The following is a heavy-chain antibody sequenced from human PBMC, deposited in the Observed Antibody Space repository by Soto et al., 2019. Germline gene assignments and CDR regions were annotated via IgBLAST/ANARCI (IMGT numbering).Heavy chain of an antibody. CDR3: EKARGSSPRWGYSRMDA. Sequence: EVRLLDSGGDLIQPGGSLRLSCAASGFTFSSSAMSWVRQAPDKGLEWVSAVGGNSVSTFYADSVKGRFTISKDSSKNTLFLQMNSVTAEDTAVYYCEKARGSSPRWGYSRMDAWGKGTKVTVSP. V-gene: IGHV3-23*01. J-gene: IGHJ6*04. CDR2: VGGNSVST. CDR1: GFTFSSSA. D-gene: IGHD6-6*01.